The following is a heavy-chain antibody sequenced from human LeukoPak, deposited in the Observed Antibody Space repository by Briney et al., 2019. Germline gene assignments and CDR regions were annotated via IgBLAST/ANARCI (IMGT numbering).Heavy chain of an antibody. J-gene: IGHJ4*02. Sequence: GGSLRLSCAASGFTFDDYGMSWVRQAPGKGLEWVSVIYSGGSTYYADAVKGRFTISRDNSKNTLYLQMNSLRAEDTAVYYCARASLTVTPLFDYWGQGTLVTVSS. CDR2: IYSGGST. V-gene: IGHV3-53*01. D-gene: IGHD4-17*01. CDR3: ARASLTVTPLFDY. CDR1: GFTFDDYG.